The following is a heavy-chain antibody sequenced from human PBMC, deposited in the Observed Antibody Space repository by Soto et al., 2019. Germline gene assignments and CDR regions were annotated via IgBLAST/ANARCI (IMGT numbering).Heavy chain of an antibody. D-gene: IGHD1-1*01. CDR1: GLTFSSYA. Sequence: GGSLILSCAASGLTFSSYAMTWVRQAPGKGLEWVSTIGGNCAVIAYADSVKGRFTISRDNSRNTLFLQMNSLRAEDTAVYFCTSTIITGYWGQGTLVTVSS. CDR3: TSTIITGY. J-gene: IGHJ4*02. CDR2: IGGNCAVI. V-gene: IGHV3-23*01.